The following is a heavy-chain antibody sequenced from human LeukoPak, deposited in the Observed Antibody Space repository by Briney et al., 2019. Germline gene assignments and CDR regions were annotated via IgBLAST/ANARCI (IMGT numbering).Heavy chain of an antibody. D-gene: IGHD6-19*01. CDR1: GFTFSGSA. J-gene: IGHJ3*02. V-gene: IGHV3-73*01. CDR3: TSTKGIIGSGWYEDAFDI. Sequence: PGGSLRLSCAASGFTFSGSAMHWVRQASGKGLEWVARIRSKPNNYATAYAASVKGRFTISRDDSKNTAPLQMNSLKTEDTAVYYCTSTKGIIGSGWYEDAFDIWGQGTMVTVSS. CDR2: IRSKPNNYAT.